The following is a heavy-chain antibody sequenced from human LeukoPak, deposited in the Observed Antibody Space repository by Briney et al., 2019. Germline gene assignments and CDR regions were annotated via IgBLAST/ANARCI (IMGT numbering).Heavy chain of an antibody. D-gene: IGHD4-11*01. Sequence: AGGSLRLSCAASGFTFSSYAMSWVRQAPGKGLEWVSAISGSGGSTYYADSVKGRFTISRDNSKNTLYLQMNSLRAEDTAVYYCATKFYSNHGRDYYYGMDVWGQGTTVTVSS. J-gene: IGHJ6*02. CDR1: GFTFSSYA. V-gene: IGHV3-23*01. CDR3: ATKFYSNHGRDYYYGMDV. CDR2: ISGSGGST.